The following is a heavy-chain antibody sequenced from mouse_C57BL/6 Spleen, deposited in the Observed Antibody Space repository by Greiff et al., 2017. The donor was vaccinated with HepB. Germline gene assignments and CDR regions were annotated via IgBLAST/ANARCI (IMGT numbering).Heavy chain of an antibody. V-gene: IGHV10-1*01. CDR3: VRGSKGGSWFAY. D-gene: IGHD2-5*01. CDR1: GFSFNTYA. Sequence: EVKLQESGGGLVQPKGSLKLSCAASGFSFNTYAMNWVRQAPGKGLEWVARIRSKSNNYATYYADSVKDRFTISRDDSESMLYLQMNNLKTEDTAMYYCVRGSKGGSWFAYWGQGTLVTVSA. CDR2: IRSKSNNYAT. J-gene: IGHJ3*01.